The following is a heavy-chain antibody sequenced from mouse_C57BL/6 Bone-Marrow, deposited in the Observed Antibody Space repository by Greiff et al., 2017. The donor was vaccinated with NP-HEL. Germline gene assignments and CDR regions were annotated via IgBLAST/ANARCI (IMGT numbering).Heavy chain of an antibody. Sequence: EVKLQESGPELVKPGASVKISCKASGYTFTDYYMNWVKQSHGKSLEWIGDINPNNGGTSYNQKFKGKATLTVDKSSSTAYMELRSLTSEDSAVYYCARWGDYWGQGTTLTVSS. CDR2: INPNNGGT. CDR3: ARWGDY. V-gene: IGHV1-26*01. J-gene: IGHJ2*01. CDR1: GYTFTDYY.